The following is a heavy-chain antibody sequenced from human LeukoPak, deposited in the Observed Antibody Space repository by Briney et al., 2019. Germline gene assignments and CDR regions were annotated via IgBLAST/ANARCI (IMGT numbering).Heavy chain of an antibody. CDR2: INTNTGNP. D-gene: IGHD3-10*01. V-gene: IGHV7-4-1*02. CDR3: ARDRRITMVRGPGGGTFDP. J-gene: IGHJ5*02. CDR1: GYTFTSYA. Sequence: ASVKVSCKASGYTFTSYAMNWVRQAPGQGLEWMGWINTNTGNPTYAQGFTGRFVFSLDTSVSTAYLQISSLKAEDTAVYYCARDRRITMVRGPGGGTFDPWGQGTLVTVSS.